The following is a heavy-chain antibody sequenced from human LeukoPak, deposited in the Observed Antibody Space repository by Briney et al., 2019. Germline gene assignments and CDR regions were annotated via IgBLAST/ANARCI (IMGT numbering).Heavy chain of an antibody. Sequence: ASVKVSCKFSGYTLTELSMHWVRQAPGKGLEWMGGFDPEDGETIYAQKFQGRVTMTEDTSTDTAYMELSSLRSEDTAVYYCATIGDSLAAGTSSLYNWFDPWGQGTLVTVSS. J-gene: IGHJ5*02. CDR1: GYTLTELS. D-gene: IGHD6-6*01. V-gene: IGHV1-24*01. CDR2: FDPEDGET. CDR3: ATIGDSLAAGTSSLYNWFDP.